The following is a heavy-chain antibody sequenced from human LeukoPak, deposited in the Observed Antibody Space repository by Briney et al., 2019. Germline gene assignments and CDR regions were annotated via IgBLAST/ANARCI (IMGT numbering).Heavy chain of an antibody. Sequence: GGSLRLSCAASGFTFSDYYMSWIRQAPGKGLEWVSYISGSGSTVYYAASVRGRFTISRDNAKNSLFLQMNSLRAEDTAVYYCARDRGNSDPGDWFDPWGQGTLVTVSS. CDR3: ARDRGNSDPGDWFDP. CDR1: GFTFSDYY. V-gene: IGHV3-11*01. J-gene: IGHJ5*02. CDR2: ISGSGSTV. D-gene: IGHD4-23*01.